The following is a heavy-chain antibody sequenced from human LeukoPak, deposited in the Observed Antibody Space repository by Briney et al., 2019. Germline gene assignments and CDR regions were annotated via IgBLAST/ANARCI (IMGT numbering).Heavy chain of an antibody. CDR3: ARATYYDILTGYYPPYYYYGMDV. Sequence: SVKVSCKASGGTFSSYAISWVRQAPGQGLEWMGGLIPIFGTANYAQKFQGRVTITADESTSTAYMELSSLRSEDTAVYYCARATYYDILTGYYPPYYYYGMDVWGKGTTVTVSS. J-gene: IGHJ6*04. D-gene: IGHD3-9*01. V-gene: IGHV1-69*13. CDR2: LIPIFGTA. CDR1: GGTFSSYA.